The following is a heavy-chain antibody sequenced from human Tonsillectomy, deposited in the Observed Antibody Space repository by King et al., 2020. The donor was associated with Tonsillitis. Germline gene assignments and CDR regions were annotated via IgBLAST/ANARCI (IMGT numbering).Heavy chain of an antibody. V-gene: IGHV3-49*04. J-gene: IGHJ4*02. CDR2: IRSKAYGVTT. CDR1: GFTFGDYA. D-gene: IGHD3-22*01. Sequence: VQPVESGGGLVQPGRSLRLSCTASGFTFGDYAMSWVRQAPGKGLEWVGFIRSKAYGVTTEYAASVKGRFTISRDDSKSIAYLQMNSLKTEDTAVYYCTRVRGGYYDSSGYPDYWGQGTLVTVSS. CDR3: TRVRGGYYDSSGYPDY.